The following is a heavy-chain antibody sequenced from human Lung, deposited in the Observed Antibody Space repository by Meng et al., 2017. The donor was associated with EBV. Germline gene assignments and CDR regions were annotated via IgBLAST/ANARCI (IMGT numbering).Heavy chain of an antibody. CDR1: GGSFSGYY. Sequence: QPRLKQWGPGLLKPSETLSLRCAFSGGSFSGYYWSWIRQPPGKGLEWIGEINHSGSTNYNPSLKSRVTISVDTSKNQFSLKLSSVTAADTAVYYCAATVNDGYFDYWGQGTLVTVSS. CDR3: AATVNDGYFDY. J-gene: IGHJ4*02. D-gene: IGHD4-11*01. V-gene: IGHV4-34*02. CDR2: INHSGST.